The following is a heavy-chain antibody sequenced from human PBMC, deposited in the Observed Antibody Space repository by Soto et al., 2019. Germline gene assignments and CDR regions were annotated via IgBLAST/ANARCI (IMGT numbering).Heavy chain of an antibody. D-gene: IGHD2-15*01. CDR3: AREENCSDGVCYSEYFQR. CDR1: GYIFTAYS. V-gene: IGHV1-46*01. CDR2: VNPSGGST. J-gene: IGHJ1*01. Sequence: ASVKVSCKASGYIFTAYSMHWVRQAPGQGLEWMGVVNPSGGSTNYAQRFQGRITMTRDTSTSTVYMDLKFLTSEDTAVYYCAREENCSDGVCYSEYFQRWGQGXLVPVSA.